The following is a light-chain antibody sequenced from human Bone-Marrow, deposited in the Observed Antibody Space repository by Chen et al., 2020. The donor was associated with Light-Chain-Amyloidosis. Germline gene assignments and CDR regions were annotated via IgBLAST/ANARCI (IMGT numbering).Light chain of an antibody. CDR3: QVWDRSSDRPV. V-gene: IGLV3-21*03. Sequence: SYVLTQPSSVSVAPGKPATIACGGNNIGTTSVHWYQQTPGQAPLRVVYDDSDRPSGIPERLSGSNSGNTATLTISRVEAGDEADYYCQVWDRSSDRPVFGGGTKLTVL. CDR1: NIGTTS. CDR2: DDS. J-gene: IGLJ3*02.